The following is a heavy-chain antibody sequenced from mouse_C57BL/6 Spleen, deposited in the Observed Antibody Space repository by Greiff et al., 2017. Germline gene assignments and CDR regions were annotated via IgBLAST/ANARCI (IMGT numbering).Heavy chain of an antibody. CDR3: ARRGPYYYGSSLFDY. D-gene: IGHD1-1*01. CDR2: IYPGSGST. Sequence: QVQLQQPGAELVKPGASVKMSCKASGYTFTSYWITWVKQRPGQGLEWIGDIYPGSGSTNYNEKFKSKATLTVDTSSSTAYMQLSSLTSEDSAVYYCARRGPYYYGSSLFDYWGQGTTLTVSS. J-gene: IGHJ2*01. V-gene: IGHV1-55*01. CDR1: GYTFTSYW.